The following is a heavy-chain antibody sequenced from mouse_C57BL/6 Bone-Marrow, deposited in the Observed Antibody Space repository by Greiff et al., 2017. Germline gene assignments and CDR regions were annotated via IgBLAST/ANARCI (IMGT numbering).Heavy chain of an antibody. J-gene: IGHJ2*01. V-gene: IGHV1-63*01. Sequence: VQRVESGAELVRPGTSVKMSCKASGYTFTNYWIGWAKQRPGHGLEWIGDIYPGGGYTNYNEKFKGKATLTADKSSSTAYMQFSSLTSEDSAIYYCARLTGTFFDYWGQGTTLTVSS. D-gene: IGHD4-1*01. CDR2: IYPGGGYT. CDR1: GYTFTNYW. CDR3: ARLTGTFFDY.